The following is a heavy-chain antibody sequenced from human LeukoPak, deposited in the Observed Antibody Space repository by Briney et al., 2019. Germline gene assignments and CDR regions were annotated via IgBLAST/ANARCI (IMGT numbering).Heavy chain of an antibody. CDR1: GYTFTGYY. J-gene: IGHJ6*02. V-gene: IGHV1-2*02. CDR3: ARDLEYRSGWRPYYYYYGMDV. CDR2: INPNSGGT. D-gene: IGHD6-19*01. Sequence: ASVKVSCKASGYTFTGYYMHWVRQAPGQGLEWMGWINPNSGGTNYAQKFQGRVTMTRDTSISTAYMELSRLRSDDTAVYYCARDLEYRSGWRPYYYYYGMDVWGQGTTVTVSS.